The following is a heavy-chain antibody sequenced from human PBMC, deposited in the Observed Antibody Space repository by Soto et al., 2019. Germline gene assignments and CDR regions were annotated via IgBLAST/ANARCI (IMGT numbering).Heavy chain of an antibody. CDR2: INAGNGNT. CDR3: ARDVQLLWFGEFFSGPYGMDV. J-gene: IGHJ6*02. D-gene: IGHD3-10*01. V-gene: IGHV1-3*01. CDR1: GYTFTSYA. Sequence: ASVKVSCKASGYTFTSYAMHWVRQAPGQRLEWMGWINAGNGNTKYSQKFQGRVTITRDTSASTAYMELSSLRSEDTAVYYCARDVQLLWFGEFFSGPYGMDVWCQGTTVTVSS.